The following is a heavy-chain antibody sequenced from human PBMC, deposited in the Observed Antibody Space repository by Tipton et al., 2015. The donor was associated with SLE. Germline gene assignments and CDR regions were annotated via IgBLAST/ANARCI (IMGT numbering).Heavy chain of an antibody. V-gene: IGHV3-9*01. D-gene: IGHD6-6*01. Sequence: SLRLSCAASGFTFDDYAMHWVRQAPGKGLEWVSGISWNSGSIGYADSVKGRFTISRDNAKNSLYLQMNSLRTEDTALYYCATLAARPDDYFDYWGQGTLVTVSS. CDR2: ISWNSGSI. CDR1: GFTFDDYA. CDR3: ATLAARPDDYFDY. J-gene: IGHJ4*02.